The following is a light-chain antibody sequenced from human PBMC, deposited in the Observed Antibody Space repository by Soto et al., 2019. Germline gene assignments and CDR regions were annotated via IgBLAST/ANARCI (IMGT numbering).Light chain of an antibody. J-gene: IGKJ4*01. CDR1: QAVTSSY. V-gene: IGKV3-20*01. CDR2: SVS. CDR3: QQYGSARRLA. Sequence: EIVLTQSPGTLSLSPGESATLSCRASQAVTSSYLAWYQQKPGQAPRLLIYSVSTRVTGIPDRFSGSGSGTDFTLTIRRLEPEDFAVYYCQQYGSARRLAFGGGTKVEIK.